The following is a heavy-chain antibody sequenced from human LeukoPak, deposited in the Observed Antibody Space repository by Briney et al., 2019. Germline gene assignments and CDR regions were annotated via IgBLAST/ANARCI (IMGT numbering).Heavy chain of an antibody. D-gene: IGHD4-23*01. CDR2: IDPSGGSP. Sequence: ASVKVSCKASGYTFTNYYLHWVRQAPGQGLEWMGIIDPSGGSPTYAQNFQGRVTMTRDTSTSTVYMELSSLRSEDTAMYYCARGRNYGGSSGKLAYWGQGTLVTVSS. V-gene: IGHV1-46*01. J-gene: IGHJ4*02. CDR3: ARGRNYGGSSGKLAY. CDR1: GYTFTNYY.